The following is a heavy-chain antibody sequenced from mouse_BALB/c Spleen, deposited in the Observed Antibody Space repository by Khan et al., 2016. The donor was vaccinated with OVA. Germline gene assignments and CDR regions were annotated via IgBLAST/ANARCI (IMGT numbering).Heavy chain of an antibody. CDR2: ISDGSNTI. J-gene: IGHJ2*01. V-gene: IGHV5-17*02. Sequence: EVELVESGGGLVQTGGSRKLSCAASGFTFSGFGMHWVRQAPEKGLEWVAYISDGSNTIYYAATVKGRFPISRDNPKNTLFLQMTSLRSEDTAMYYCARTGYYYFDYWGQGTTLTVSS. D-gene: IGHD2-3*01. CDR3: ARTGYYYFDY. CDR1: GFTFSGFG.